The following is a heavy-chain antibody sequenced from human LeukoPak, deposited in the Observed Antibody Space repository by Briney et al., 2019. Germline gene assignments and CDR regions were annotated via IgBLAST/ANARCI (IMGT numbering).Heavy chain of an antibody. Sequence: PSETLSLTCTVSGGSISSGSYYWSWIRQPAGKGLEWIGRIYTSGSTNYNPSLKSRVTISVDTSKNQFSPKLSSVTAADTAVYYCASTSGMEGYYWGQGTLVTVSS. D-gene: IGHD3-3*01. CDR3: ASTSGMEGYY. V-gene: IGHV4-61*02. CDR2: IYTSGST. J-gene: IGHJ4*02. CDR1: GGSISSGSYY.